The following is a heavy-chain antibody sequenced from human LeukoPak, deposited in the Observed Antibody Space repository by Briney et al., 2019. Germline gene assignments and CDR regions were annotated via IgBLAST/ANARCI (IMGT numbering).Heavy chain of an antibody. CDR2: IKSKTDGGTT. D-gene: IGHD3-3*01. CDR3: GSEYYDFWSGHHGGSVDY. J-gene: IGHJ4*02. CDR1: GFTFTTYW. V-gene: IGHV3-15*01. Sequence: PGGSLRLSCAASGFTFTTYWMSWVRQAPGKGLEWVGRIKSKTDGGTTDYAAPVKGRFTISRDDSKNTLYLQMNSLKTEDTAVYYCGSEYYDFWSGHHGGSVDYWGQGTLVTVSS.